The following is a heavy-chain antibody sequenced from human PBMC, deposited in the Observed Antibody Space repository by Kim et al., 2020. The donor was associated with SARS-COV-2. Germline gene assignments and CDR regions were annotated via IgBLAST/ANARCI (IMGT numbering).Heavy chain of an antibody. D-gene: IGHD3-10*01. CDR3: ASVRITMVRAFGPFDY. CDR2: IYYSGST. CDR1: GGSVSSGSYY. V-gene: IGHV4-61*01. Sequence: SETLSLTCTVSGGSVSSGSYYWSWIRQPPGKGLEWIGYIYYSGSTNYNPSLKSRVTISVDTSKNQFSLKLSSVTAADTAVYYCASVRITMVRAFGPFDYWGQGTLVTVSS. J-gene: IGHJ4*02.